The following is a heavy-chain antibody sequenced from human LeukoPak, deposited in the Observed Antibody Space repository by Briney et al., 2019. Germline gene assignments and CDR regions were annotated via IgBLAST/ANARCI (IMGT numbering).Heavy chain of an antibody. CDR1: GFTFRSYW. D-gene: IGHD3-10*01. J-gene: IGHJ4*02. V-gene: IGHV3-74*01. CDR3: ARGQYYGPGREGY. CDR2: INSDGSST. Sequence: PVGSLRLSCAASGFTFRSYWMHWVRQAPGKGLVWVSRINSDGSSTIYADSVKGRFTSSRDNAKNTLYLQMNSLRVEDTAVYYCARGQYYGPGREGYWGQGTLVTVSS.